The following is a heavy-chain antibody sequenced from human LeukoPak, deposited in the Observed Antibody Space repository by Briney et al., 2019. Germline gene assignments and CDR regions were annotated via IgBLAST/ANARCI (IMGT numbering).Heavy chain of an antibody. V-gene: IGHV3-33*01. CDR3: ARDGGYSNYANSMDV. CDR1: GFTFSSHS. J-gene: IGHJ6*02. CDR2: TWHDGSNK. D-gene: IGHD4-11*01. Sequence: PGGSLRLSCGASGFTFSSHSMHWVRQAPGKGLEWVALTWHDGSNKYYADSVKGRFTISRDNSKNTLYLQMNSLRAEDTAVYYCARDGGYSNYANSMDVWGQGTTVTVSS.